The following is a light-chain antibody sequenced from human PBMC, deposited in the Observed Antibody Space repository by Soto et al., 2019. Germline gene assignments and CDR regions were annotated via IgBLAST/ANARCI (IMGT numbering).Light chain of an antibody. J-gene: IGLJ3*02. CDR3: SSYTGSSTPV. Sequence: QSALTQPASVSGSPGQSITISCTGTSSDVGGYNYVSWYQHHPGKATKLMIYDVSNRPSGVSNRFSGSKSGNTASLTISGLQAEDEADYYCSSYTGSSTPVFGGGTKLTV. CDR2: DVS. CDR1: SSDVGGYNY. V-gene: IGLV2-14*03.